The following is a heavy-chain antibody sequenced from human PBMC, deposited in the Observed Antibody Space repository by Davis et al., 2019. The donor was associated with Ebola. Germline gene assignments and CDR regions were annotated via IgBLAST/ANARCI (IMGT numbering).Heavy chain of an antibody. CDR1: GGSISSGGYY. D-gene: IGHD3-22*01. J-gene: IGHJ4*02. Sequence: SETLSLTCTVSGGSISSGGYYWSWIRQHPGKGLEWIGYIYYSGSTYYNPSLKSRVTISVDTSKNQFSLKLSSVTAADTAVYYCARDSTMIVVEGYFDYWGQGTLVTVSS. CDR2: IYYSGST. CDR3: ARDSTMIVVEGYFDY. V-gene: IGHV4-31*03.